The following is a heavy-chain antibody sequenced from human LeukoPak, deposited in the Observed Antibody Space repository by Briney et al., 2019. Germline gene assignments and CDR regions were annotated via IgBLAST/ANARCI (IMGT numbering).Heavy chain of an antibody. Sequence: GGSLRLSCAASGFIVSHNYMTWVRQAPGKGLEWVSYTSSSGSTIYYADSVKGRFTISRDNAKNSLYLQMNSLRAEDTAVYYCARRSKSRYSSGWYGYWGQGTLVTVSS. J-gene: IGHJ4*02. CDR2: TSSSGSTI. CDR3: ARRSKSRYSSGWYGY. D-gene: IGHD6-19*01. CDR1: GFIVSHNY. V-gene: IGHV3-11*01.